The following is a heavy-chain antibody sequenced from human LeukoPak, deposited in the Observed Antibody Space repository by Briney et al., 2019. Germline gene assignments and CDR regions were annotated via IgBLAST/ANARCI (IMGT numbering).Heavy chain of an antibody. D-gene: IGHD3-3*01. V-gene: IGHV3-11*04. CDR1: GFTFSDYY. CDR3: ARRIDLWSGYHVDY. CDR2: ISSSANTI. Sequence: GGSLRLSCAASGFTFSDYYMTWIRQAPGKGPEWVSYISSSANTIRYADSVKGRFTISRDNAKNSLYLQMNSLRAEDTAVYYCARRIDLWSGYHVDYWGQGTLVTVSS. J-gene: IGHJ4*02.